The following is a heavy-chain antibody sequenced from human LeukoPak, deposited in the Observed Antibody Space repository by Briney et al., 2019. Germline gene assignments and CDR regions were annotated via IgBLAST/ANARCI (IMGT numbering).Heavy chain of an antibody. J-gene: IGHJ4*02. Sequence: GGSLRLSCAASGFTLSSYAMSWVRQAPGKGLEWVSAISGSGGSTYYADSVKGRFTISRDNSKNTLYLQMNSLRAEDTAVYYCAKDGAIDRAYDYGGAFDYWGQGTLVTVSS. CDR3: AKDGAIDRAYDYGGAFDY. D-gene: IGHD4-23*01. CDR2: ISGSGGST. V-gene: IGHV3-23*01. CDR1: GFTLSSYA.